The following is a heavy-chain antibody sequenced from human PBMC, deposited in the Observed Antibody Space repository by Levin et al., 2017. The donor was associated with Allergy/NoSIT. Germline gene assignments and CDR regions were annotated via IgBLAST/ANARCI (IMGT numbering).Heavy chain of an antibody. J-gene: IGHJ4*02. CDR2: ISGHTGNT. V-gene: IGHV1-18*01. CDR3: ARDGGNSGGSDY. Sequence: ASVKVSCKASGYIFTTYGMSWVRQAPGEGLEWMGWISGHTGNTNYAQRFHGRVTLTTDTSPSTAYMELRNLRSDDTAVYYCARDGGNSGGSDYWGQGTLVTVSS. CDR1: GYIFTTYG. D-gene: IGHD4-23*01.